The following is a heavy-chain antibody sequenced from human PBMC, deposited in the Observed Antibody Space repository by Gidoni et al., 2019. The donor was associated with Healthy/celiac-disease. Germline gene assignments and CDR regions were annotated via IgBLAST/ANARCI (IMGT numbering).Heavy chain of an antibody. D-gene: IGHD3-16*01. CDR3: AKDVVPPPLGTDYYYGMDV. Sequence: QVQLVESGGGVVQPGRSLRISCAASGFSFSSYGMQWVRQAPGKGLEWVAVISYDGSNKYHADSVKGRFTISRDNSKNTLYLQMNSLRSEDTAVFYCAKDVVPPPLGTDYYYGMDVWGQGTTVTVSS. CDR2: ISYDGSNK. J-gene: IGHJ6*02. CDR1: GFSFSSYG. V-gene: IGHV3-30*18.